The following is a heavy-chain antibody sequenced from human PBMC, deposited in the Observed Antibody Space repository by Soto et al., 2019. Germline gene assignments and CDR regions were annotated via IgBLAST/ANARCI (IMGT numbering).Heavy chain of an antibody. CDR2: IDKVGTDS. D-gene: IGHD3-10*01. CDR3: ARGWFGPDV. V-gene: IGHV3-74*01. CDR1: ELTFRGRS. Sequence: EVQLVESGGGLVQPGGSLRLSCAASELTFRGRSVNWVRQAPGKGLAWGSGIDKVGTDSTYADSVKGRFTSSRDNANNTVDLQMNRPRVEDTGVYYCARGWFGPDVWGKGTTVTVSS. J-gene: IGHJ6*03.